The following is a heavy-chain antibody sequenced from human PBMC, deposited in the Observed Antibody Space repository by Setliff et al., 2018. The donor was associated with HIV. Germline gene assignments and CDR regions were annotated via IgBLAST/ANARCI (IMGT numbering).Heavy chain of an antibody. CDR2: IYNSGST. V-gene: IGHV4-38-2*01. Sequence: PSETLSLTCAVSGYSISSGYYWGWIRQPPGKGLEWIGSIYNSGSTSYNPSLSSRLTISVDTSKNQVSLRLSSVTVADTGVYYCARHRDPPGSRWIYYYYYMDLWGEGTTVTVSS. CDR1: GYSISSGYY. CDR3: ARHRDPPGSRWIYYYYYMDL. J-gene: IGHJ6*03. D-gene: IGHD6-13*01.